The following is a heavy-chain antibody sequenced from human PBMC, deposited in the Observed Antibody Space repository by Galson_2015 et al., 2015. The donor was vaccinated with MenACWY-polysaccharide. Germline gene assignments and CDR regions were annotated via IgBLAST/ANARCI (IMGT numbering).Heavy chain of an antibody. D-gene: IGHD4-17*01. J-gene: IGHJ6*02. CDR2: IYYSGKT. CDR1: DDSINNNDYY. V-gene: IGHV4-39*07. CDR3: ARGFPATMTTNGMYV. Sequence: ETLSLTCTVSDDSINNNDYYWGWIRQPPGKPLESIGIIYYSGKTYYNPSLKSRVTISVDTSKNQFSLKLTSVTAADTAVYYCARGFPATMTTNGMYVWGQGTTVT.